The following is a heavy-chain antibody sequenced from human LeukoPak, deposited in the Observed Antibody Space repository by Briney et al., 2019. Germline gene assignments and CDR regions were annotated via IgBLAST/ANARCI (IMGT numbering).Heavy chain of an antibody. CDR1: GGSISSSSYY. Sequence: SETLSLTCTVSGGSISSSSYYWGWIRQPPGKGLEWIGSIYYSGSTYYNPSLKSRVTISVDTSKNQFSLKLSSVTAADTAVYYCASGHPYSSSWHEIAYWGQGTLVTVSS. CDR2: IYYSGST. CDR3: ASGHPYSSSWHEIAY. D-gene: IGHD6-13*01. V-gene: IGHV4-39*07. J-gene: IGHJ4*02.